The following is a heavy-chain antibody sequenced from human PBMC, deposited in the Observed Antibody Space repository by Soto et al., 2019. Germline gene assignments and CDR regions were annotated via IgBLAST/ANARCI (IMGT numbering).Heavy chain of an antibody. Sequence: ASGKVSCKASGYTFTGYYMLWVRQVPGHGLEWMGWINPNSGATKYAQKFQAWVTMTRDSTKQTLYLQMNSLRPDDTAMYYCARDGVSSTEYTWNYGTYFDYWGQGALVTVSS. CDR3: ARDGVSSTEYTWNYGTYFDY. CDR1: GYTFTGYY. J-gene: IGHJ4*02. CDR2: INPNSGAT. V-gene: IGHV1-2*04. D-gene: IGHD1-7*01.